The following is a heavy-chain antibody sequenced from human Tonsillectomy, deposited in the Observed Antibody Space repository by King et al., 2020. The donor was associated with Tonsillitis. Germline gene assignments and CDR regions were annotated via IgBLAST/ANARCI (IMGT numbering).Heavy chain of an antibody. CDR2: IYYSGST. V-gene: IGHV4-59*08. J-gene: IGHJ4*02. Sequence: VQLQESGPGLVKPSETLSLTCTVSGGSISSYYWSWIRQPPGKGLEWIGYIYYSGSTNYNPSLKSRVTISVDPSKNQFSLKLSSVTAADTALYYCARHLDYCGQGTLVTVSS. CDR3: ARHLDY. CDR1: GGSISSYY.